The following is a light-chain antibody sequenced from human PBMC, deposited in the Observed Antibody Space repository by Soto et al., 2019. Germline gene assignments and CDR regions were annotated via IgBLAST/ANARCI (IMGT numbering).Light chain of an antibody. CDR1: QSISHW. Sequence: DIQMTQSPSTLSASVGDRVTITCRASQSISHWLAWYQQKPGKAPNLLIYMASRLDSGVPSRFSGSGSGTEFSLTISSLQPDDFATYYCQQYNDYPYTFGQGTKLEIK. J-gene: IGKJ2*01. CDR2: MAS. CDR3: QQYNDYPYT. V-gene: IGKV1-5*03.